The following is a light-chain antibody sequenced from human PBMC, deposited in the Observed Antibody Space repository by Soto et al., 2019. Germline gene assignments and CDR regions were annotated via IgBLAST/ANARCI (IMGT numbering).Light chain of an antibody. V-gene: IGLV1-40*01. CDR2: GNS. CDR1: SSNIGAGYD. CDR3: QSYDSSLSGWV. J-gene: IGLJ3*02. Sequence: QDVLTQPPSVSGAPGQRVTISCTGSSSNIGAGYDVHWYQQLPGTAPKLLISGNSNRPSGVPDRFSGSKSGTSASLAITGLQAEDEADYYCQSYDSSLSGWVFGGGTKLTVL.